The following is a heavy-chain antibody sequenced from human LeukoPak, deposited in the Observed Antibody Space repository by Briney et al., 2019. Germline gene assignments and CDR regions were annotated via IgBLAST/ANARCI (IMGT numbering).Heavy chain of an antibody. CDR2: IGTAGDT. Sequence: GGSLRLSCAASGFTFSSYDMHWVRQATGKGLEWVSAIGTAGDTYYPGSVKGRFTISRDNSKNTLYLQMNSLRAEDTAVYYCARGYSSGLDYWGQGTLVTVSS. J-gene: IGHJ4*02. V-gene: IGHV3-13*01. D-gene: IGHD6-19*01. CDR1: GFTFSSYD. CDR3: ARGYSSGLDY.